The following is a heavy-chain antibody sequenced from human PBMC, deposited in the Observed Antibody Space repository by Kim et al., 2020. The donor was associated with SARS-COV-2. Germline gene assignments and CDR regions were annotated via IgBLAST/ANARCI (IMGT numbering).Heavy chain of an antibody. V-gene: IGHV3-30*18. CDR3: AKGVGTIFGVVIYYYYGMDV. Sequence: GGSLRLSCAASGFTFSSYGMHWVRQAPGKGLEWVAVISYDGSNKYYADSVKGRFTISRDNSKNTLYLQMNSLRAEDTAVYYCAKGVGTIFGVVIYYYYGMDVWGQGTTVTVSS. CDR2: ISYDGSNK. D-gene: IGHD3-3*01. J-gene: IGHJ6*02. CDR1: GFTFSSYG.